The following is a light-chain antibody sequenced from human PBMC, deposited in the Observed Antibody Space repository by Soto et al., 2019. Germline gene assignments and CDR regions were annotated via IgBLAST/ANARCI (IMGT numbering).Light chain of an antibody. V-gene: IGKV1-5*01. CDR2: DAS. CDR1: QSVRSW. Sequence: GDRVTITCRASQSVRSWLAWYQQKPGRAPKFLIYDASSLESGVPSRFSGSGSGTDFTLTISCLQSEDFAIYYCQQDYDYPWTFGQGTKVDI. J-gene: IGKJ1*01. CDR3: QQDYDYPWT.